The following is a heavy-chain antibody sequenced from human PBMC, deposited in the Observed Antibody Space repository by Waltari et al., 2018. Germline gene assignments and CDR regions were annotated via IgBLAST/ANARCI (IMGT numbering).Heavy chain of an antibody. CDR3: ARARWLQTYYGMDV. V-gene: IGHV1-69*01. J-gene: IGHJ6*02. CDR1: GGTFSSYA. Sequence: QVQLVQSGAEVKKPGSSVKVSCKASGGTFSSYAISWVRQAPGKGLEWMGGIIPIFGTANYEQKFQGRVTITADESTSTAYMELSSLRSEDTAVYYCARARWLQTYYGMDVWGQGTTVTVSS. D-gene: IGHD5-12*01. CDR2: IIPIFGTA.